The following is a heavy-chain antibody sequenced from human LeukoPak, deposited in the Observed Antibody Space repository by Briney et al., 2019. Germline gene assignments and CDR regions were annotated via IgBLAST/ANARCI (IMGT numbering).Heavy chain of an antibody. D-gene: IGHD2-2*02. V-gene: IGHV3-21*01. J-gene: IGHJ3*02. CDR3: ARDYRGYCSSTSCYTDAFDI. CDR2: ISSSSRYI. CDR1: GFTFSSYW. Sequence: GGSLRLSCAASGFTFSSYWMSWVRQAPGKGLEWVSSISSSSRYIYYADSVKGRFTISRDNAKNSLYLQMNSLRAEDTAVYYCARDYRGYCSSTSCYTDAFDIWGQGTMVTVSS.